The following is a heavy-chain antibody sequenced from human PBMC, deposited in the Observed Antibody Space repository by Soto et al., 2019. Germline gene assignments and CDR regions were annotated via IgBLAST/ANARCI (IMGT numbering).Heavy chain of an antibody. CDR2: ITSGSTI. J-gene: IGHJ6*02. D-gene: IGHD6-19*01. CDR1: GFTFSDYY. V-gene: IGHV3-11*01. CDR3: ASAPYSSGWYDYSYGIDF. Sequence: QVQLVESGGGLVKPGGSLRLSCAASGFTFSDYYMSWIRQAPGKGLEWVSYITSGSTIYYANSVKGRFTISRDNAKYSLYLQMHSLRSEDTAVYYCASAPYSSGWYDYSYGIDFWGQGPTITVSS.